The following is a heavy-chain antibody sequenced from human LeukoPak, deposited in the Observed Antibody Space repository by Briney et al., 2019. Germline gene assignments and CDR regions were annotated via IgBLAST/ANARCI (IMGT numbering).Heavy chain of an antibody. CDR3: ARLGWGNYFDY. Sequence: GGSLRLSCVVSGFPFISYEMNWVRQAPGKGLEWVSYISSGGTTIYYADSVKGRFSISRDNAKSSLYLQMNSLRAQDTAVYYCARLGWGNYFDYWGQGTLVTVSS. D-gene: IGHD2-15*01. V-gene: IGHV3-48*03. CDR2: ISSGGTTI. J-gene: IGHJ4*02. CDR1: GFPFISYE.